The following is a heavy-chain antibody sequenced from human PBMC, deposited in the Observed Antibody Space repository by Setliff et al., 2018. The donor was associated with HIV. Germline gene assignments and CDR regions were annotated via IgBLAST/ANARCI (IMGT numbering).Heavy chain of an antibody. CDR2: IYSSGST. CDR1: GGSISSSSYY. Sequence: PSETLSLTCTVSGGSISSSSYYWGWIRQPPGKGLEWIGYIYSSGSTNFNPPLQSRVTISVDTSKNQFSLKLSSVTAADTAVYYCARHSGVASPNWFDPWGQGTLVTVSS. J-gene: IGHJ5*02. V-gene: IGHV4-39*01. D-gene: IGHD3-10*01. CDR3: ARHSGVASPNWFDP.